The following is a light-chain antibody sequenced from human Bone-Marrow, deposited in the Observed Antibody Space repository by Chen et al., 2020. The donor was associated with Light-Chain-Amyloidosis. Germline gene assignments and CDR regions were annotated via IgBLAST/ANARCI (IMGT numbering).Light chain of an antibody. V-gene: IGKV3-20*01. Sequence: EIVLTQSPGTLSLSPGEGANLSCRASQTISSNYLTWYQQKFGQAPRLLMYGSSSRATGIQDRFTGSGSGTDFTLTISRLEPEDFAMYYCKQYGNSPLTFGGGAKVEIK. J-gene: IGKJ4*01. CDR1: QTISSNY. CDR2: GSS. CDR3: KQYGNSPLT.